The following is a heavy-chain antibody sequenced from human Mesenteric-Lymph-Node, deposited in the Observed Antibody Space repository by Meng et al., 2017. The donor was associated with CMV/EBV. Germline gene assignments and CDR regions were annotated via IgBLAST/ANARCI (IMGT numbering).Heavy chain of an antibody. CDR3: TRAPGLQYADY. V-gene: IGHV3-49*04. CDR2: IRSKDYGGTT. J-gene: IGHJ4*02. Sequence: LKISCAASGFTFSSYAMSWVRQAPGKGLQWVGFIRSKDYGGTTDYAASVKGRFSISRDDSKSIAYLQMNSLKTEDTAVYYCTRAPGLQYADYWGQGTLVTVSS. CDR1: GFTFSSYA. D-gene: IGHD4-11*01.